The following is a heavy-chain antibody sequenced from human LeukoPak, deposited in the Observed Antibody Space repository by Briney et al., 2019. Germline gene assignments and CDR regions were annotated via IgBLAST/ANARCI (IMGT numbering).Heavy chain of an antibody. CDR3: AKAHGGTIFGVMTDY. V-gene: IGHV3-53*01. D-gene: IGHD3-3*01. CDR1: GFTVSSNY. Sequence: PGGSLRLSCAASGFTVSSNYMSWVRQAPGKGLEWVSVIYSGGSTYYADSVKGRFTISRDNSKNTLYLQMNSLRAEDTAVYYCAKAHGGTIFGVMTDYWGQGTLVTVSS. CDR2: IYSGGST. J-gene: IGHJ4*02.